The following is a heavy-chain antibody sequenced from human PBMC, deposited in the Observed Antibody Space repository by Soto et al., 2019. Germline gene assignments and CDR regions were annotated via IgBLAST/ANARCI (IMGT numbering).Heavy chain of an antibody. J-gene: IGHJ6*02. Sequence: QVQLVQSGAEVKKPGSSVKVSCKASGGTFSSYAISWVRQAPGQGLEWMGGIIPIFGTANYGQKCQGRVTITADESTSTADMELSSQTSEDTAVYYGARGGKVWGGDYVGYYSGGMDVWGRGTTVTVSS. V-gene: IGHV1-69*12. CDR1: GGTFSSYA. CDR2: IIPIFGTA. D-gene: IGHD4-17*01. CDR3: ARGGKVWGGDYVGYYSGGMDV.